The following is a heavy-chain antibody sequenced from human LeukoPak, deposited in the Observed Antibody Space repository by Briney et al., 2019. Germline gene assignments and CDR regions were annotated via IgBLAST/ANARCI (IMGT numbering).Heavy chain of an antibody. CDR2: INHSRST. CDR3: AKDRVAGTFADAFHV. CDR1: GGSFSGYY. J-gene: IGHJ3*01. D-gene: IGHD6-19*01. V-gene: IGHV4-34*01. Sequence: SETLSLTCAVYGGSFSGYYWSWIRQPPGKGLEWIGEINHSRSTNYNPSLKSRVTISLDTSRNQFSLKLNSVTAADTAVYYCAKDRVAGTFADAFHVWGQGTMVTVSS.